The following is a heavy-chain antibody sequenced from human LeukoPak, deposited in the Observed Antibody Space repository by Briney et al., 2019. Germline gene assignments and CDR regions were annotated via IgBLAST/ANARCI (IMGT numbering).Heavy chain of an antibody. Sequence: SSETLSLTCAVYGSFSDYSWSWVRQPPGKGLEWIGEIDEKRRTSYSPSLTSRVTMSVDTSKNQFSLKLSSVTAADTAVYYCARALLNYYDSSGYLFDYWGQGTLVTVSS. CDR3: ARALLNYYDSSGYLFDY. CDR2: IDEKRRT. CDR1: GSFSDYS. D-gene: IGHD3-22*01. V-gene: IGHV4-34*01. J-gene: IGHJ4*02.